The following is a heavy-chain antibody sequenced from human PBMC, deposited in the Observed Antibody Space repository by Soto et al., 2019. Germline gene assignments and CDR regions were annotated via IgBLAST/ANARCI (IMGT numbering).Heavy chain of an antibody. J-gene: IGHJ4*02. CDR3: ARATLGAPNDY. Sequence: EVQLVESGGGLVQPGGSLRLSCAASGFTFSSYAMHWVRQAPGKGLEYVSAITSGGTTYYADSVKGRFASSRDNSKNTVYLQMGGLRSEDMAVYFCARATLGAPNDYWGQGTLVTVSA. V-gene: IGHV3-64*07. CDR1: GFTFSSYA. CDR2: ITSGGTT.